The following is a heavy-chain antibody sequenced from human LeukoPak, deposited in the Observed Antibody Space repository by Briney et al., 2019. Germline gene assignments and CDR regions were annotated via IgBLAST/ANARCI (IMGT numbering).Heavy chain of an antibody. CDR1: GGSISSGGYS. Sequence: SETLSLTCAVSGGSISSGGYSWSWIRQPPGKGLEWIGEINHSGSTNYNPSLKSRVTISVDTSKNQFSLKLSSVTAADTAVYYCASGSGGTLTNWFDPWGQGTLVTVSS. CDR2: INHSGST. J-gene: IGHJ5*02. V-gene: IGHV4-34*01. CDR3: ASGSGGTLTNWFDP. D-gene: IGHD2-15*01.